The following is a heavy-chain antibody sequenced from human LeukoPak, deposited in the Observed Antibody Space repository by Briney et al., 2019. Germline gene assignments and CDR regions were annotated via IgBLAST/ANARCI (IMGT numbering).Heavy chain of an antibody. V-gene: IGHV3-30-3*01. D-gene: IGHD6-13*01. Sequence: GGSLRLSCAASGFTFSTYAMHWVRQAPGKGLEWVAVISYDGSNKYYADSVKGRFTISRDNSKNTLYLQMNSLRAEDTAVYYCAGLSAYSSSWYNYWGQGTLVTVSS. CDR1: GFTFSTYA. CDR2: ISYDGSNK. CDR3: AGLSAYSSSWYNY. J-gene: IGHJ4*02.